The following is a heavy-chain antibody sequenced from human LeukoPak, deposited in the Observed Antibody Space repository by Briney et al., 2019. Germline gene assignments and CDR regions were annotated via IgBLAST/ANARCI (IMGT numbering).Heavy chain of an antibody. CDR3: ARDPPSSGWSEYYFDY. J-gene: IGHJ4*02. CDR1: GYTFTSYG. CDR2: ISAYNGNT. D-gene: IGHD6-19*01. Sequence: GASVKVSCKASGYTFTSYGISWVRQARGQGLEWMGWISAYNGNTNYAQKLQGRVTMTTDTSTSTAYMELRSLRSDDTAVYYCARDPPSSGWSEYYFDYWGQGTLVTVSS. V-gene: IGHV1-18*01.